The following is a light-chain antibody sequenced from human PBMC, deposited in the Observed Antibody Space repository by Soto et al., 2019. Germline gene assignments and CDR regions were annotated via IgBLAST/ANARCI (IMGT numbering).Light chain of an antibody. V-gene: IGKV1-5*03. CDR2: KAS. CDR3: QQYESYPIT. CDR1: QSINSW. J-gene: IGKJ4*01. Sequence: DIQMTQSPSTLSASVGDRVTISCRASQSINSWLAWYQQKPGKAPKFLIHKASSLESGVPSRFSGSGSGTEFTLTISSRQPDDFATYYCQQYESYPITFGGGTKVEIK.